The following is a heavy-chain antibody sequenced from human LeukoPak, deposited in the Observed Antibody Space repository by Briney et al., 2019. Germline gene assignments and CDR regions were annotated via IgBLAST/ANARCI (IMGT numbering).Heavy chain of an antibody. J-gene: IGHJ3*02. CDR1: GFSFSGHW. V-gene: IGHV3-74*01. D-gene: IGHD1-26*01. CDR3: ARVGSGSYFLDGFDI. CDR2: ISPTGSTT. Sequence: GGSLRLSCIASGFSFSGHWMHWARHLPGKGLVWVSRISPTGSTTSYADSVKGRFTVSRDNPKNTLYLQMNSLRAEDAAVYYCARVGSGSYFLDGFDIWGQGTMVAVSS.